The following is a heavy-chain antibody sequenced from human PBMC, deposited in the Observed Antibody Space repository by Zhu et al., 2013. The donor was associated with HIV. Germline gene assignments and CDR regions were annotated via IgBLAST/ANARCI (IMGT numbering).Heavy chain of an antibody. Sequence: QVHLVQSGAEVKKPGASVKVSCKVSGYTLSELSMHWVRQAPGKGLEWMGGSDPEFGEAIYAQNFQGRVTITADESTSTAYMELSSLRSEDTAVYYCARDLDTALDYWGQGTLVTVSS. CDR1: GYTLSELS. J-gene: IGHJ4*02. D-gene: IGHD5-18*01. CDR2: SDPEFGEA. CDR3: ARDLDTALDY. V-gene: IGHV1-24*01.